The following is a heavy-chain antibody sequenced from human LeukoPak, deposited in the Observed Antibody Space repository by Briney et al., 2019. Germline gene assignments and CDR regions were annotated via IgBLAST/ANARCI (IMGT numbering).Heavy chain of an antibody. J-gene: IGHJ4*02. Sequence: GGSLRLSCAASGFTFSSYEMNWVRQAPGKGLEWVSYISSSGSTIYYADSVKGRFTISRDNAKNSLYLQMNSLRAEDTAVYYCARDKLIRSGYWGSRVDTDYWGQGTLVTVSS. V-gene: IGHV3-48*03. CDR1: GFTFSSYE. D-gene: IGHD5-18*01. CDR3: ARDKLIRSGYWGSRVDTDY. CDR2: ISSSGSTI.